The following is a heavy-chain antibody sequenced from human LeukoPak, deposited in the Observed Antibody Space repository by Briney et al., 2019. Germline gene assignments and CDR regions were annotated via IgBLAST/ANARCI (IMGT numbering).Heavy chain of an antibody. Sequence: ASVTVSCKASVYTFTSYGSSWVRQAPRQGLEWMGWISAYNGNTNYSQKLQCIVTMTTDTSTSTAYMELRSLRSDDTAVYYCARDARYSGSYVDYWGQGTLVTVSS. V-gene: IGHV1-18*01. CDR1: VYTFTSYG. D-gene: IGHD1-26*01. J-gene: IGHJ4*02. CDR3: ARDARYSGSYVDY. CDR2: ISAYNGNT.